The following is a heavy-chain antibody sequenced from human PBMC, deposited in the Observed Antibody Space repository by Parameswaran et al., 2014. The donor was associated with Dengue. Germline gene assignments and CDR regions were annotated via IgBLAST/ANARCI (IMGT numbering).Heavy chain of an antibody. CDR1: GFTFSDYY. CDR2: ISSSGSTI. CDR3: ARVDIVVVPAAEKDAFDI. Sequence: GESLKISCAASGFTFSDYYMSWIRQAPGKGLEWVSYISSSGSTIYYADSVKGRFTISRDNAKNSLYLQMNSLRAEDTAVYYCARVDIVVVPAAEKDAFDIWGQGTMVTVSS. D-gene: IGHD2-2*01. J-gene: IGHJ3*02. V-gene: IGHV3-11*01.